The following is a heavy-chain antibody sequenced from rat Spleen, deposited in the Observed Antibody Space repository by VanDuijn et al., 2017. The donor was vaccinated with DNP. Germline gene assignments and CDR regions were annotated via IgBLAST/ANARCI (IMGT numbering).Heavy chain of an antibody. V-gene: IGHV5S23*01. CDR1: GFTFSKYG. J-gene: IGHJ3*01. D-gene: IGHD1-12*02. CDR2: ISNDGGST. Sequence: EVQLVESGGGLVQPGRSLKLSCVASGFTFSKYGMAWVRQAPKKGLEWVAYISNDGGSTYYRDSVKGRFTISRDNAKNTLYLQMDSLRSEDTATYYCARGTMMVVTPFAYWGQGTPVTVSS. CDR3: ARGTMMVVTPFAY.